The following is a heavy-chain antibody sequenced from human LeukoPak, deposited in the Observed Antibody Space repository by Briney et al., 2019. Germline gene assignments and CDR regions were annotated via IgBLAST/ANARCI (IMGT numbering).Heavy chain of an antibody. J-gene: IGHJ4*02. CDR1: GFTFDDYA. Sequence: GGSLRLSCAASGFTFDDYAMRWVRQAPGKGLEWVSGISWNSGSIGYADSVKGRFTISRDNAKNSLYLQMNSLRAEDTALYYCAKGEYYYDSSGYYARTPFDYWGQGTLVTVSS. D-gene: IGHD3-22*01. V-gene: IGHV3-9*01. CDR3: AKGEYYYDSSGYYARTPFDY. CDR2: ISWNSGSI.